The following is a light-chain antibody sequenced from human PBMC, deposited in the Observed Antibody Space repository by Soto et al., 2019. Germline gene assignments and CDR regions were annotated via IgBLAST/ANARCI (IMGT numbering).Light chain of an antibody. J-gene: IGKJ2*01. V-gene: IGKV1-39*01. CDR3: QQTYIMSEGYT. CDR2: AAS. CDR1: QSIRTH. Sequence: DIQVTQSPSSLSASAGDRVTITCRATQSIRTHLNWYQQRPGKAPELLIYAASSLQSGVPSRFSGSGFGTDFTLTITSLQTEDSATYYCQQTYIMSEGYTFGQGTKLEIK.